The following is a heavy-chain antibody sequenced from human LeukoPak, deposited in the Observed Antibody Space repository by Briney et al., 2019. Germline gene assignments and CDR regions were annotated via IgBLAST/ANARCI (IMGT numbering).Heavy chain of an antibody. CDR3: ASGECGNSCGPLDY. CDR1: GGSIRSYY. J-gene: IGHJ4*02. D-gene: IGHD5-18*01. CDR2: IFYAGST. V-gene: IGHV4-59*08. Sequence: SETLSLTCTVSGGSIRSYYWSWIRQPPGKGLEWIGYIFYAGSTTYNPSLKSRVTISIDTSKNQFSLKLNSVTAADTDVYYCASGECGNSCGPLDYWGQGILVTVSS.